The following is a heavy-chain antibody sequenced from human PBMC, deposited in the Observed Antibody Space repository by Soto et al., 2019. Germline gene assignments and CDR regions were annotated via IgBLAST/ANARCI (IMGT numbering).Heavy chain of an antibody. D-gene: IGHD2-21*02. V-gene: IGHV6-1*01. Sequence: QVQLQQSGPGLVKPSQTLSLTCAISGDSVSSNSAAWNWIRQSPSRGLEWLGRAYYRSQWYYDSAVSVRSRITVIPDTSMNQFSLQLNAVTPEDTAVYYCTKQKGDSRTYNGMDVWGQGTTVTVSS. CDR3: TKQKGDSRTYNGMDV. J-gene: IGHJ6*02. CDR2: AYYRSQWYY. CDR1: GDSVSSNSAA.